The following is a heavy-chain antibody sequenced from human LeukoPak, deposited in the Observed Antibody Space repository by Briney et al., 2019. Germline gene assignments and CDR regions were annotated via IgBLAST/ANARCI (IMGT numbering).Heavy chain of an antibody. CDR3: ARRGYCSGGSCYYYYGMDV. V-gene: IGHV3-30-3*01. Sequence: GSLRLSCAASGFSFSNSAMHWVRQAPGKGLEWVAVISFDGTNKYYADSVKGRFTISRDNSKNTLYVQMNSLRGDDTGVYYCARRGYCSGGSCYYYYGMDVWGQGTTVTVSS. D-gene: IGHD2-15*01. CDR2: ISFDGTNK. J-gene: IGHJ6*02. CDR1: GFSFSNSA.